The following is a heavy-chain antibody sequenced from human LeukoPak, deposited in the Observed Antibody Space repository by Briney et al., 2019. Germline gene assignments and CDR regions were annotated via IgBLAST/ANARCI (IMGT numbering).Heavy chain of an antibody. CDR1: GGSISSGDYY. Sequence: PSETLSLTCTVSGGSISSGDYYWGGIRQPPGKGLEWIGYIYYSGSTYYNPSLKSRVTISVDTSKNQFSLKLSSVTAADTAVYYCARGPPNDYWGQGTLVTVSS. CDR3: ARGPPNDY. V-gene: IGHV4-30-4*08. CDR2: IYYSGST. J-gene: IGHJ4*02.